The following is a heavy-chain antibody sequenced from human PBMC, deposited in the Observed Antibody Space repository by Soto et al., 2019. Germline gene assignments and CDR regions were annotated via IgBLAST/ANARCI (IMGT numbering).Heavy chain of an antibody. CDR2: INWNSATI. Sequence: MQLVESGGGFVQPGRSLTLSCAASGFTFDDHAMHWVRQGPGKGLEWVSGINWNSATIDYAASVKGRFTISRDNAKNSVYLKMNGLRDEDTALYFCAKASHHDFWSAYRDVEFWGQGALVIVSS. V-gene: IGHV3-9*01. J-gene: IGHJ4*02. CDR3: AKASHHDFWSAYRDVEF. D-gene: IGHD3-3*01. CDR1: GFTFDDHA.